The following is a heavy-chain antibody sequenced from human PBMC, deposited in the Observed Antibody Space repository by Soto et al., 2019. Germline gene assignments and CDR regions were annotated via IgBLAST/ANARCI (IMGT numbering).Heavy chain of an antibody. J-gene: IGHJ6*02. CDR1: GFTFRNYD. V-gene: IGHV3-13*05. Sequence: EVQLVESGGGLVQPGGSLRLSCEASGFTFRNYDMHWVRQGTGKGLEWVSGISAAGDPDYADSVEGRFTISRENAQNSFFLQMTSLRVGDTAVHYCARTDRYFYGLDVCGQGTTVIVSS. CDR2: ISAAGDP. CDR3: ARTDRYFYGLDV.